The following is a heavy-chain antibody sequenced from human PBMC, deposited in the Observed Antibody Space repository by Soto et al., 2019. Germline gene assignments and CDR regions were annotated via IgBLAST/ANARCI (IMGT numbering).Heavy chain of an antibody. CDR2: ISYDGSNK. D-gene: IGHD3-10*01. CDR3: ARDRGSGGYESFYYGMDV. CDR1: GFTFSSYA. V-gene: IGHV3-30-3*01. Sequence: QVQLVESGGGVVQPGRSLRLSCAASGFTFSSYAMHWVRQAPGKGLEWVAVISYDGSNKYYADSVKGRFTISRDNSKNTLYLQMNSLRAEDTAVYYCARDRGSGGYESFYYGMDVWGQGTTVTVSS. J-gene: IGHJ6*02.